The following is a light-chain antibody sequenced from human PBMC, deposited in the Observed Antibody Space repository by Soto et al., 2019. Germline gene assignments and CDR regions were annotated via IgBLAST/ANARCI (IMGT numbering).Light chain of an antibody. Sequence: QSALTQPASVSGSLGQSITISCTGTSDDVGDYNYVSWYQHHPGRAPKLIIHEVSIRPSGVSDRFSGSKSGNTASLTISGLQADDEADYHCTSYSRDGTPDVFGTGTKVTVL. J-gene: IGLJ1*01. CDR1: SDDVGDYNY. CDR2: EVS. V-gene: IGLV2-14*01. CDR3: TSYSRDGTPDV.